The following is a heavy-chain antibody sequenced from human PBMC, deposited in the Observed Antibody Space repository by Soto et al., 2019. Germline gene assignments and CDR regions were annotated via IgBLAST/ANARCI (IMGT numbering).Heavy chain of an antibody. D-gene: IGHD6-13*01. J-gene: IGHJ5*02. V-gene: IGHV3-23*01. CDR1: GFTFSTYA. CDR3: AKDALYSSSWYYWFDP. CDR2: ISGSGGST. Sequence: PGGSLRLSCAASGFTFSTYAMSWVRQAPGKGLERVSAISGSGGSTYYADSVKGRFTISRDNSKNTLYLQMNSLRAEDTAVYYCAKDALYSSSWYYWFDPWGQGILVTVSS.